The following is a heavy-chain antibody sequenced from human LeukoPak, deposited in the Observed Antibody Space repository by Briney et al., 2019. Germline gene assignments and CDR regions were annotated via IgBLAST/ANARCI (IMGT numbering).Heavy chain of an antibody. J-gene: IGHJ4*02. V-gene: IGHV3-23*01. D-gene: IGHD4-11*01. Sequence: GGSLRLSCAASGYTFSSYAMNWARQAPGKGLEWVSGIGAGGTFTYYADSVKGRFTISRDNSRNTLYLQMNTLRADDTPVYYYAKALAYRTYGYYFDYWGQGTLVTVYS. CDR3: AKALAYRTYGYYFDY. CDR2: IGAGGTFT. CDR1: GYTFSSYA.